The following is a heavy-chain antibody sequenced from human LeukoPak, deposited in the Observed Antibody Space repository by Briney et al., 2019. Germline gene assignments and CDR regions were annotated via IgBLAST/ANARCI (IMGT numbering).Heavy chain of an antibody. CDR1: GFTFSSYA. CDR2: ISGSGGST. V-gene: IGHV3-23*01. CDR3: AKFRPITSVAGTIFHY. D-gene: IGHD6-19*01. J-gene: IGHJ4*02. Sequence: GGSLRLSCAASGFTFSSYAMSWDRQAPGKGLEWVSAISGSGGSTYYADSVKGRFTISRDNSKNTLYLQMNSLRAEDTAVYYCAKFRPITSVAGTIFHYWGQGALVTVSS.